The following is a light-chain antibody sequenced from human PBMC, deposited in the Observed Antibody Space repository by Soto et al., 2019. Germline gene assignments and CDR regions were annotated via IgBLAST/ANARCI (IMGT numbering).Light chain of an antibody. CDR1: TSNIGTNA. V-gene: IGLV1-47*01. Sequence: QSVLTQSASASGTPGQRVTISCSGGTSNIGTNAVYWFQLLPGTAPKLLIYYSNHRPSVISDRFSGSKSGTSASLAISGLRPEDEADYYCAAWDDRLRGYVFATGTKVTVL. J-gene: IGLJ1*01. CDR2: YSN. CDR3: AAWDDRLRGYV.